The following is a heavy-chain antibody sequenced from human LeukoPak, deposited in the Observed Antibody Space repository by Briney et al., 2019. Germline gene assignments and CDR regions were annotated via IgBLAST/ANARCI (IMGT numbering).Heavy chain of an antibody. CDR2: IYYSGST. CDR3: ARYGGNSRGNWFDP. Sequence: SQTLSLACTVSGGSISSGGYYWSWIRQHPGKGLEWIGYIYYSGSTYYNPSLESRVTISVDTSKNQFSLKLSSVTAADTAVYYCARYGGNSRGNWFDPWGQGTLVTVSS. V-gene: IGHV4-31*03. D-gene: IGHD4-23*01. CDR1: GGSISSGGYY. J-gene: IGHJ5*02.